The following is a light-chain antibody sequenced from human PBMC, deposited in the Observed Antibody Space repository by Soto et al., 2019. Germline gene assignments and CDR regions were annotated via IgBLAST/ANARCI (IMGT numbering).Light chain of an antibody. CDR2: DAS. V-gene: IGKV3-11*01. CDR1: QSVNNY. J-gene: IGKJ3*01. Sequence: EIVLTQSPATLSLSAWERATLSCRASQSVNNYLAWYQQRPGQAPRLLIYDASNRATGIPARFSGSGSGTDFTLTISSLEPEDFAVYYCQHRNNRPFSFGPGTKVDIK. CDR3: QHRNNRPFS.